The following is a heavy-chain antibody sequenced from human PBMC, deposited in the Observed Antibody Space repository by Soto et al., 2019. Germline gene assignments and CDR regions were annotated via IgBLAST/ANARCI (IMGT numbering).Heavy chain of an antibody. J-gene: IGHJ6*04. CDR1: GDSVSSNSGA. CDR2: TYYRSKWYN. V-gene: IGHV6-1*01. CDR3: ARGIAMFGLVIIPYGIDV. D-gene: IGHD3-3*01. Sequence: SQTLSLTCAISGDSVSSNSGAWNWIRQSPSRGLEWLGRTYYRSKWYNDYAESVKSRITINSDPSNNQFSLRLNSVTPEDTSVYYCARGIAMFGLVIIPYGIDVWAKGTTVTVSS.